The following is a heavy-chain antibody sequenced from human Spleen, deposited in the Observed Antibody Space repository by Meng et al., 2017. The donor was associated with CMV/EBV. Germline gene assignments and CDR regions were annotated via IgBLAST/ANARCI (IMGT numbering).Heavy chain of an antibody. J-gene: IGHJ4*02. CDR3: ASSIAVAGTPIDY. D-gene: IGHD6-19*01. Sequence: SETLSLTCTVSGASISSNYWSWNRRPPGKGLQYIGSISHNGYINYNPSLKGRVTISLDTSKNQFSLKLSSVTAAGTAVYYCASSIAVAGTPIDYWGQGNLVTVSS. CDR2: ISHNGYI. CDR1: GASISSNY. V-gene: IGHV4-59*01.